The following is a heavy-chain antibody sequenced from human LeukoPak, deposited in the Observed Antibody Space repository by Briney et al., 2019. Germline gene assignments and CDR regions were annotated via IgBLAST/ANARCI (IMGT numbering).Heavy chain of an antibody. V-gene: IGHV3-48*03. Sequence: GGSLRLSCTASGFNFGDYAMSWVRQAPGEGLQWVSYISSSGSTIYYADSVKGRFTISRDNAKNSLYLQMNSLRAEDTAVYYCAELGITMIGGVWGKGTTVTISS. CDR2: ISSSGSTI. D-gene: IGHD3-10*02. J-gene: IGHJ6*04. CDR1: GFNFGDYA. CDR3: AELGITMIGGV.